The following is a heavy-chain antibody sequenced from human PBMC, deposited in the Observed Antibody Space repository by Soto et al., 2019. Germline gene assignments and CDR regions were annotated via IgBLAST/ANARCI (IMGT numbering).Heavy chain of an antibody. CDR1: GYTFTSYD. CDR2: MNPNSGNT. V-gene: IGHV1-8*01. D-gene: IGHD3-22*01. CDR3: AKDRDTTMIDY. Sequence: ASVKVSCKASGYTFTSYDINWVRQATGQGLEWMGWMNPNSGNTGYAQKFQGRVTMTRNTSISTAYMELNSLRAEDTAVYYCAKDRDTTMIDYWGQGTLVTVSS. J-gene: IGHJ4*02.